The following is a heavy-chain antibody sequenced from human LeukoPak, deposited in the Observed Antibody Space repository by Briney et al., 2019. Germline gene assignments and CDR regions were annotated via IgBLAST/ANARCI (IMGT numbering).Heavy chain of an antibody. D-gene: IGHD1-26*01. CDR1: GFIFSDYY. J-gene: IGHJ5*02. CDR3: ARDGSYYTNNWFAP. V-gene: IGHV3-11*04. CDR2: ISGSGTTI. Sequence: GGSLRLSCAASGFIFSDYYMSWIRQAPGKGLEWVSYISGSGTTIYYTDSVKGRFTISRDNAKNSLYLQMNSLRAEDTAVYYCARDGSYYTNNWFAPWGQGTLVTVSS.